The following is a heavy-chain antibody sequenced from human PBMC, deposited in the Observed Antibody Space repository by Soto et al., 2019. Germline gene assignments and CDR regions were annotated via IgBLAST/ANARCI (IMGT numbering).Heavy chain of an antibody. CDR2: IYYSGST. CDR3: ARDGAYSSGYYFSQMNWYFDL. CDR1: GGSISSGGYY. D-gene: IGHD3-22*01. V-gene: IGHV4-31*01. J-gene: IGHJ2*01. Sequence: QVQLQESGPGLVKPSQTLSLTCTVSGGSISSGGYYWSWIRQHPGKGLEWIGYIYYSGSTCYNPSLKSLVTLSVDTSKNQFSLKLSSVTAADMAVYYCARDGAYSSGYYFSQMNWYFDLWGRGTLVTVSS.